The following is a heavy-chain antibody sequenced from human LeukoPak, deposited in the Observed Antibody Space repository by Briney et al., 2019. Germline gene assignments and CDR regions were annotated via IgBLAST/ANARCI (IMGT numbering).Heavy chain of an antibody. J-gene: IGHJ4*02. Sequence: PGGSLRLSCAASGFTFSNYWMHWVRQAPGKGLEWVANIKQDGSENYYVDSVKGRFTISRDNAKNSLYLQMSSLRAEDTAVYYCARSSGWVSDYWGQGILVTVSP. D-gene: IGHD6-19*01. CDR2: IKQDGSEN. V-gene: IGHV3-7*03. CDR1: GFTFSNYW. CDR3: ARSSGWVSDY.